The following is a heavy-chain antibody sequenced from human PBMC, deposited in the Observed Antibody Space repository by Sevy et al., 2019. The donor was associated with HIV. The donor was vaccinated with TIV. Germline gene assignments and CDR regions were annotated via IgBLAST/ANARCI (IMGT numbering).Heavy chain of an antibody. J-gene: IGHJ4*02. CDR1: GYTFTSYD. D-gene: IGHD4-4*01. CDR2: MNPNSGNT. V-gene: IGHV1-8*01. CDR3: ARGSVYSKEADY. Sequence: ASVKVSCKASGYTFTSYDINWVRKATGQGLEWMGWMNPNSGNTGYAQKFQGRVTMTRNTSISTAYMELSSLRSEDTAVYYCARGSVYSKEADYWGQGTLVTVSS.